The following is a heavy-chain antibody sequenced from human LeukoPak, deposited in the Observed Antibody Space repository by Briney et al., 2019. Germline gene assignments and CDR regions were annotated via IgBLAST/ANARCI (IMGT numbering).Heavy chain of an antibody. J-gene: IGHJ5*02. CDR1: GFTFSSYA. CDR3: ARGGYCSSTSCYSSPANWFDP. CDR2: ISNSGGRT. Sequence: GGSLRLSCAASGFTFSSYAMSWVRQAPGKGLEWVSSISNSGGRTFYTDSVKGRFTISRDNSKNTLYLQMNSLRAEDTAVYYCARGGYCSSTSCYSSPANWFDPWGQGTLVTVSS. V-gene: IGHV3-23*01. D-gene: IGHD2-2*02.